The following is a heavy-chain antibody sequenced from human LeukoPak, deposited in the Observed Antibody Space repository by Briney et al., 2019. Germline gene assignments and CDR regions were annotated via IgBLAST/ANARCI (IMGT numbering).Heavy chain of an antibody. J-gene: IGHJ5*02. CDR3: AREFQGGAYYYDSSGYYYVPWFDP. Sequence: GASVKVSCKASGGTFSRYAISWVRQAPGQGLEWMGGIIPIFGTANYAQKFQGRVTITADESTSTAYMELSSLRSEDTAVYYCAREFQGGAYYYDSSGYYYVPWFDPWGQGTLVTVSS. CDR1: GGTFSRYA. D-gene: IGHD3-22*01. V-gene: IGHV1-69*13. CDR2: IIPIFGTA.